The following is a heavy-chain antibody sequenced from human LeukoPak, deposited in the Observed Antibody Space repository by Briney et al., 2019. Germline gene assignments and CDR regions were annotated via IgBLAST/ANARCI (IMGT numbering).Heavy chain of an antibody. J-gene: IGHJ4*02. D-gene: IGHD1-26*01. CDR1: GFTVSSNY. V-gene: IGHV3-66*01. CDR2: IYSGGFT. CDR3: AKDRDPIVGATNPAPPLFDY. Sequence: HPGGSLRLSCAASGFTVSSNYMSWVRQAPGRGLEWVSVIYSGGFTYYADSVKGRFTISRDNSKNTLYLQMNSLRAEDTAVYYCAKDRDPIVGATNPAPPLFDYWGQGTLVTVSS.